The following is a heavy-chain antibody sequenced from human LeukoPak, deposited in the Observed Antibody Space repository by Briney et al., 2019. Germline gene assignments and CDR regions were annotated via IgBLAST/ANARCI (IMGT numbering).Heavy chain of an antibody. CDR3: ARNYDVLTGYPYYFDH. J-gene: IGHJ4*02. D-gene: IGHD3-9*01. CDR1: GFTFSDYY. V-gene: IGHV3-11*04. Sequence: PGGSLRLSCAASGFTFSDYYMSWIRQAPGKGLEWVAYISSSGSTIYYADSVKGRFTISRDNAKNSLYLQMSILTPEDTAVYYCARNYDVLTGYPYYFDHWGQGSLVTVSS. CDR2: ISSSGSTI.